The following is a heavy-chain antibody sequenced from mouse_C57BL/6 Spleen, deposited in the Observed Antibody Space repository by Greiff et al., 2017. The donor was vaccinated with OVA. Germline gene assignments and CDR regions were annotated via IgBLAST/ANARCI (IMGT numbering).Heavy chain of an antibody. V-gene: IGHV1-50*01. CDR3: ARYYGSSYNDY. Sequence: QVQLQQPGAELVKPGASVKLSCKASGYTFTSYWMQWVKQRPGQGLEWIGEIDPSDSYTNYNQKFKGKATLTVDTSSSTAYMQLSSLTSEDSAVYYCARYYGSSYNDYWGQGTTLTVSS. D-gene: IGHD1-1*01. CDR1: GYTFTSYW. J-gene: IGHJ2*01. CDR2: IDPSDSYT.